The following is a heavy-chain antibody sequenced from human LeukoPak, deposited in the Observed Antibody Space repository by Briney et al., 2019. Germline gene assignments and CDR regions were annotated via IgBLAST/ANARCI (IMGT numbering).Heavy chain of an antibody. V-gene: IGHV3-48*04. CDR2: ISSSGSTI. CDR3: ARTIAAAGDY. Sequence: PGGSLRLSCAASGFTFSSYSMNWVRQAPGKGLEWVSYISSSGSTIYYADSVKGRFTISRDNAKNSLYLQMNSLRAEDTAVYYCARTIAAAGDYWGQGTLVTVSS. D-gene: IGHD6-13*01. CDR1: GFTFSSYS. J-gene: IGHJ4*02.